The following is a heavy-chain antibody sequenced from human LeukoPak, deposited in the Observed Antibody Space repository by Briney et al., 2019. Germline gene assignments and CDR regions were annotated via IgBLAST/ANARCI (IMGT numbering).Heavy chain of an antibody. V-gene: IGHV4-59*01. Sequence: SETLSLTCTVSGGSISSYYWSWIRQPPGKGLEWIGYIYYSGSTNYNPSLKSRVTISVDTSKNQFSLKLSSVTAADTAVYYCARYVWGSYPTFENYWGQGTLVTVSS. CDR1: GGSISSYY. J-gene: IGHJ4*02. CDR3: ARYVWGSYPTFENY. CDR2: IYYSGST. D-gene: IGHD3-16*02.